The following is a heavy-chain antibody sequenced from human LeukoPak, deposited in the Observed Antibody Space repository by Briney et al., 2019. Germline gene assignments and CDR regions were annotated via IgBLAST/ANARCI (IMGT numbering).Heavy chain of an antibody. J-gene: IGHJ4*02. CDR2: VYNSGRT. D-gene: IGHD1-1*01. CDR3: ARAKPNWNPPDY. CDR1: GVSISSNF. Sequence: SETLSLTCTVSGVSISSNFWSWLRQPPGKGLEWIGYVYNSGRTSYNPSLKSRATISGDTSKNQFFLKLNSVPAADTAVYYCARAKPNWNPPDYWGQGTLVTVAS. V-gene: IGHV4-59*08.